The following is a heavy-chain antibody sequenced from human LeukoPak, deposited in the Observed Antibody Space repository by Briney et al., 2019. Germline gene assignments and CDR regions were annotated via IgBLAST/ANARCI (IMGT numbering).Heavy chain of an antibody. CDR1: GYTFTSYG. CDR3: ARGIAARPYYYYYYMDV. V-gene: IGHV1-18*01. D-gene: IGHD6-6*01. CDR2: ISAYNGNT. Sequence: ASVKVSCKASGYTFTSYGISWVRQAPGQGPEWMGWISAYNGNTNYAQKLQGRVTMTTDTSMSTAYMELRSLRSDDTAVYYCARGIAARPYYYYYYMDVWGKGTTVTVSS. J-gene: IGHJ6*03.